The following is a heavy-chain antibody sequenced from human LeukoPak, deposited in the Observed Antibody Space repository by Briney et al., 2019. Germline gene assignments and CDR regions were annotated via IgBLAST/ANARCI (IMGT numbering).Heavy chain of an antibody. J-gene: IGHJ3*02. Sequence: SETLSLTCTVSGGSISSYYWSWVRQPPGKGLEWIGYIYSSGSTNYNPSLKSRVTISVDTSKNQFSLKLSSVTAADTAVYYCAKLAWRFGELSPRLDIWGQGTMVTVSS. V-gene: IGHV4-59*08. CDR1: GGSISSYY. D-gene: IGHD3-10*01. CDR2: IYSSGST. CDR3: AKLAWRFGELSPRLDI.